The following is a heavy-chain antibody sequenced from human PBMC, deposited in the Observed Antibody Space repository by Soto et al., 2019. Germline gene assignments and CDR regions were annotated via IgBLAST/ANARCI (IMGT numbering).Heavy chain of an antibody. Sequence: ASVKVSCKASGYTFTGYYMHWVRQAPGQGLEWMGWINPNSGGTNYAQKFQGRVTMTRDTSISTAYMELSRLRSGDTAVYYCARGRRRYYYYGMDVWGQGTTVTVSS. CDR3: ARGRRRYYYYGMDV. V-gene: IGHV1-2*02. CDR1: GYTFTGYY. J-gene: IGHJ6*02. CDR2: INPNSGGT.